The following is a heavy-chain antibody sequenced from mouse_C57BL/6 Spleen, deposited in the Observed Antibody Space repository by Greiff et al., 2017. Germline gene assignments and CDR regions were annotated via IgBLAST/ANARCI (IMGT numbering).Heavy chain of an antibody. V-gene: IGHV5-17*01. Sequence: EVKLMESGGGLVKPGGSLKLSCAASGFTFSDYGMHWVRQAPEKGLEWVAYISSGSSTIYYADTVKGRFTISRDNAKNTLFLQMTSLRSEDTAMYYCLYDYRFAYWGQGTLVTVSA. D-gene: IGHD2-4*01. CDR2: ISSGSSTI. CDR1: GFTFSDYG. CDR3: LYDYRFAY. J-gene: IGHJ3*01.